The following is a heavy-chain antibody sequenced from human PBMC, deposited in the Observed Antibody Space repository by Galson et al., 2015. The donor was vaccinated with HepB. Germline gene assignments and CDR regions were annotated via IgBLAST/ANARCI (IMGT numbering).Heavy chain of an antibody. CDR1: GYTFTSYA. J-gene: IGHJ4*02. D-gene: IGHD6-19*01. Sequence: SVKVSCKASGYTFTSYAMHWVRQAPGQRLEWMGWINAGNGNTKYSQKFQGRVTITRDTSASTAYMELSSLRSEDTAVYYCARGRIAVAGYYFDYWGQGTLVTVSS. CDR2: INAGNGNT. CDR3: ARGRIAVAGYYFDY. V-gene: IGHV1-3*01.